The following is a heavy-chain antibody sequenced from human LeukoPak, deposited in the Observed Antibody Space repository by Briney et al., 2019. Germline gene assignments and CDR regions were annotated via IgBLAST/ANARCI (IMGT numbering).Heavy chain of an antibody. CDR3: ARDREYYDSSGYPLSGPFDY. D-gene: IGHD3-22*01. J-gene: IGHJ4*02. CDR2: IIPIFGTA. CDR1: GYTFTVYY. V-gene: IGHV1-69*13. Sequence: SVKVSCKASGYTFTVYYMHWVRQAPGQGLEWMGGIIPIFGTANYAQKFQGRVTITADESTSTAYMELSSLRSEDTAVYYCARDREYYDSSGYPLSGPFDYWGQGTLVTVSS.